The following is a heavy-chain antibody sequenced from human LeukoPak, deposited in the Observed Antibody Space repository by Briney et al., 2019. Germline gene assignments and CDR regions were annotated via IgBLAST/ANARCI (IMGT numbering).Heavy chain of an antibody. V-gene: IGHV4-34*01. Sequence: SETLSLTCAVYGGSFSGYYWSWIRQPPGKGLEWIGEINHSGSTNYNPSLKSRVTISVDTSKNQFSLKLSSVTAADTAVYYCARQSSWYFIDYYYYMDVWGKGTRSPSP. CDR3: ARQSSWYFIDYYYYMDV. CDR2: INHSGST. J-gene: IGHJ6*03. CDR1: GGSFSGYY. D-gene: IGHD6-13*01.